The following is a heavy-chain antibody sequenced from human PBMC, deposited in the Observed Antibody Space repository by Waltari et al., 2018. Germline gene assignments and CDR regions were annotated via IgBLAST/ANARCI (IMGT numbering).Heavy chain of an antibody. Sequence: QEQLAESGGGVVQRGGSLRLSCSGSGFPFSSFAIHWVRQAPGRGIEWLTFISSDGSDKYYADSVKGRFSISRDNSRNSVFLEADSLRPEDTAIYYCARTQYSFDFDCWGQGTLVTVSP. CDR3: ARTQYSFDFDC. D-gene: IGHD4-4*01. CDR1: GFPFSSFA. CDR2: ISSDGSDK. J-gene: IGHJ4*02. V-gene: IGHV3-30*16.